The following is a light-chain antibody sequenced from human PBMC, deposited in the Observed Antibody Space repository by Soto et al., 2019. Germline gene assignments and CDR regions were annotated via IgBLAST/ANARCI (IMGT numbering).Light chain of an antibody. CDR3: QQRSSWPFT. CDR1: QSIGIY. V-gene: IGKV3-11*01. J-gene: IGKJ3*01. Sequence: EVVLTQSPATLSLSPGEGATLSCRASQSIGIYLAWYQQKPGQAPRLLIYATSNRATGIPARFSGSGSGTDFTLTISSLEPEDFAVYYCQQRSSWPFTFGPGTKVDIK. CDR2: ATS.